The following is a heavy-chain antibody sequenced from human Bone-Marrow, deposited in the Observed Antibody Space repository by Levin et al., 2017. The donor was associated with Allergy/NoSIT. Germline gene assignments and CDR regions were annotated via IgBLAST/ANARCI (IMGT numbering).Heavy chain of an antibody. V-gene: IGHV1-3*04. J-gene: IGHJ4*02. CDR3: ARGSGSSYFDY. D-gene: IGHD3-10*01. CDR2: IDTSNGDT. Sequence: GGSLRLSCKAAGYSFTRNYIHWARQAPGLRLEWMGWIDTSNGDTRFSQSFQGRVTLTRDRSASTVYMELNSLTSEDTAVYYCARGSGSSYFDYWGQGTLVTVSS. CDR1: GYSFTRNY.